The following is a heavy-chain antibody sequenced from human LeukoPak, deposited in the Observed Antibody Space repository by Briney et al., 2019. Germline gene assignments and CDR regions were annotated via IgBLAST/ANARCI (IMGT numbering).Heavy chain of an antibody. CDR2: ITSSSSRI. D-gene: IGHD1-1*01. CDR3: TRDPNALDH. V-gene: IGHV3-48*02. J-gene: IGHJ4*02. Sequence: GGSLRLSCAASGFTFSSYSMNWVRQAPGKGLEWVSYITSSSSRIHYADSVEGRFTISRDNAKNSLYLQMNSLRDEDTAVYYCTRDPNALDHWGQGTLVTVSS. CDR1: GFTFSSYS.